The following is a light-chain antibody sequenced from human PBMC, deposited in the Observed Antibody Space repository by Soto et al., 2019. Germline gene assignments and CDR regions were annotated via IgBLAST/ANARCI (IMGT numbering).Light chain of an antibody. V-gene: IGLV2-14*01. CDR1: SSDVGGYDY. CDR3: SSYTSDSTHV. Sequence: QSALTQPASVSGSPGQSITISCIGTSSDVGGYDYVSWYQQNPGKAPKLIIYEVINRPSGVSSRFSGSKSGNTASLTISGVQAEDEADYYCSSYTSDSTHVFGSGTKLTVL. CDR2: EVI. J-gene: IGLJ1*01.